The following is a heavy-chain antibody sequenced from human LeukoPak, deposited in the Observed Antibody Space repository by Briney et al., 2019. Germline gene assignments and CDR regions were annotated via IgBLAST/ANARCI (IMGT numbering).Heavy chain of an antibody. V-gene: IGHV3-30*04. CDR3: ASWAGATDFDY. D-gene: IGHD1-26*01. CDR1: GFTFSSYA. CDR2: ISYDGSNK. J-gene: IGHJ4*02. Sequence: SGGSLRLSCAASGFTFSSYAMHWVRQAPGKGLEWVAVISYDGSNKYYADSVKGRFTISRDNAKNSLYLQMNSLRAEDTAVYYCASWAGATDFDYWGQGTLVTVSS.